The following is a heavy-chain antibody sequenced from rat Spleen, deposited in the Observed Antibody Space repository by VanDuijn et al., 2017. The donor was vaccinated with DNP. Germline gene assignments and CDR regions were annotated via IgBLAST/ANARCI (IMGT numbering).Heavy chain of an antibody. J-gene: IGHJ2*01. Sequence: EVQLQESGPGLVKPSQSLSLTCSVTGYSITSNYWGWIRKFPGNKMEWMAYISYSGSTGYNPSLKSRISITRDTSKNQFFLQLNSVTTENTATDYCARSVYYYSGYTPFDYWGQGVMVTVSS. D-gene: IGHD1-2*01. CDR2: ISYSGST. V-gene: IGHV3-1*01. CDR3: ARSVYYYSGYTPFDY. CDR1: GYSITSNY.